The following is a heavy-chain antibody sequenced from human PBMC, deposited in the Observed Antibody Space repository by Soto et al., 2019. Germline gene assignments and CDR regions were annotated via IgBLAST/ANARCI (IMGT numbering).Heavy chain of an antibody. CDR2: IDHNGDS. V-gene: IGHV4-34*01. CDR3: ARTTAGREQPVRGPPNWFGT. J-gene: IGHJ5*02. D-gene: IGHD6-6*01. CDR1: GGSFSGFS. Sequence: PSETLSLTCAVYGGSFSGFSWTWIRQSPGKGLEWLGKIDHNGDSTYSPSLKSRVTFSVDSSKNQFSLKLRSVTAADTAVYYCARTTAGREQPVRGPPNWFGTWGQGTLVTVSS.